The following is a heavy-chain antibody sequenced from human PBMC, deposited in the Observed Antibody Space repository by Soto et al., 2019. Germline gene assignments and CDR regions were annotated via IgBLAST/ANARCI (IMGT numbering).Heavy chain of an antibody. J-gene: IGHJ6*02. CDR1: GYTFTSYG. D-gene: IGHD3-3*01. Sequence: GASVKVSCKASGYTFTSYGISWVRQAPGQGLEWMGWISAYNGNTNYAQKLQGRVTMTTDTSTSTAYMELRSLRSDDTAVYYCAREGSYDFWSGQYNYYAMDFWGQGTTVTVSS. CDR2: ISAYNGNT. V-gene: IGHV1-18*01. CDR3: AREGSYDFWSGQYNYYAMDF.